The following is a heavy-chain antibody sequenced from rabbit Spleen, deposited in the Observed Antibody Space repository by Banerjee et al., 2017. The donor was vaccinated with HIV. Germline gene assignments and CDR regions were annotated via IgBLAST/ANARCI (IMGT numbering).Heavy chain of an antibody. CDR2: INSYSGRP. Sequence: QEQLVESGGGLVQPEGSLTLTCTASGFDFNFGYVICWVRQAPGKGLEWIGCINSYSGRPVYASWVNGRFTISKTSSTTVTLQMTSLTAADTATYFCARDLPDVVGWNLNVWGQGTLVTVS. V-gene: IGHV1S45*01. J-gene: IGHJ4*01. D-gene: IGHD1-1*01. CDR3: ARDLPDVVGWNLNV. CDR1: GFDFNFGYV.